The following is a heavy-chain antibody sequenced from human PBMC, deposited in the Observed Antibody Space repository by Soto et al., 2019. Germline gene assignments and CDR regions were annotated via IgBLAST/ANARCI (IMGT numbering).Heavy chain of an antibody. Sequence: QLQLQESGPGLVKPSETLSLTCSVSGGSISSTAYHWGWIRQSPGKGLEWIGSIYYSGNTYYNPYRKSRVTTSVDTYRNQFSLKLSSVTATYTAIYYCPRHGMELHRWFDPWGQGTLVTVSS. J-gene: IGHJ5*02. CDR3: PRHGMELHRWFDP. CDR2: IYYSGNT. D-gene: IGHD1-7*01. CDR1: GGSISSTAYH. V-gene: IGHV4-39*01.